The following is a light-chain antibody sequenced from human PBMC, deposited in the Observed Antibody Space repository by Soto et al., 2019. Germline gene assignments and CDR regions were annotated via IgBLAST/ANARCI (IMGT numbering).Light chain of an antibody. CDR1: SSDVGGYNY. CDR3: SSYTSSVV. J-gene: IGLJ2*01. CDR2: EVS. Sequence: QSALTQPASVSGSPGQSITISCTGTSSDVGGYNYVSWYQQHPGKAPKLMIYEVSNRPSGVSNRFSGSKSGNTASLTISGLEAEDEDYYNCSSYTSSVVFGGGTKLTVL. V-gene: IGLV2-14*01.